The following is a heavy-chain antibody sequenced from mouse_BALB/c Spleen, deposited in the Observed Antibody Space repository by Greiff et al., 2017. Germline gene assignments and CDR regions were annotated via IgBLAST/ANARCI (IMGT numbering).Heavy chain of an antibody. D-gene: IGHD2-10*02. CDR3: ARSGALVWQKDYAMDY. J-gene: IGHJ4*01. Sequence: EVQRVESGPSLVKPSQTLSLTCSVTGDSITSGYWNWIRKFPGNKLEYMGYISSSGSTYYNPSLKSRISIIRDTSKNQYYLQLNSMTTEDTATYYCARSGALVWQKDYAMDYWGQGTSVTVSS. CDR1: GDSITSGY. V-gene: IGHV3-8*02. CDR2: ISSSGST.